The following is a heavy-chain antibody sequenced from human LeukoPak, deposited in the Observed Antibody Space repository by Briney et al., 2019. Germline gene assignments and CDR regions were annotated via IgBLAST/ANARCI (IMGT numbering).Heavy chain of an antibody. CDR3: AREPVEYSSSSRFSNYYYYYYMDV. CDR2: IYTSGST. D-gene: IGHD6-6*01. Sequence: PSETLSLTCTVSGGSISSYYWSWIRQPAGKGLEWIGRIYTSGSTNYNPSLKSRVTMSVDTSKNQFSLKLSSVTAADTAVYYCAREPVEYSSSSRFSNYYYYYYMDVWGKGTTVTVSS. V-gene: IGHV4-4*07. J-gene: IGHJ6*03. CDR1: GGSISSYY.